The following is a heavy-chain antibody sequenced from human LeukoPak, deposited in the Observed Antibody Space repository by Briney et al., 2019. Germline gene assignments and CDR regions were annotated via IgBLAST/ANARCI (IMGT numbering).Heavy chain of an antibody. Sequence: GGSLRLSCAASGFTFSSYAMSWVRQAPGKGLEWVSAISGRGGSTYYADSVKGRFTISRDNSKNTLYLQMNSLRAEDTAVYYCANPRDFWSGYPEGGDYWGQGTLVTVSS. J-gene: IGHJ4*02. CDR1: GFTFSSYA. D-gene: IGHD3-3*01. CDR3: ANPRDFWSGYPEGGDY. V-gene: IGHV3-23*01. CDR2: ISGRGGST.